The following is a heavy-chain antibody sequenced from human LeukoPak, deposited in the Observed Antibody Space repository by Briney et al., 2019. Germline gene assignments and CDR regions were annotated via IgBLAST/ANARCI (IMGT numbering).Heavy chain of an antibody. Sequence: PSETLSLTCTVSGGSISSYYWSWIRQPPGKGLEWNGYIYYSGSTNYNPSLKSRVTISVDTSKNQFSLKLSAVTAADTAVYYCARVDYYDSSGYYFNNWFDPWGQGTLVTVSS. J-gene: IGHJ5*02. CDR2: IYYSGST. V-gene: IGHV4-59*01. CDR1: GGSISSYY. D-gene: IGHD3-22*01. CDR3: ARVDYYDSSGYYFNNWFDP.